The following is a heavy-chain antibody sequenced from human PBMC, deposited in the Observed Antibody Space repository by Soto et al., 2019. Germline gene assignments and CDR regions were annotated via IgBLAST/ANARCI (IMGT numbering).Heavy chain of an antibody. D-gene: IGHD6-19*01. CDR2: IYWNDDK. CDR1: GFSLSIAGVG. CDR3: AHRYASGWLFDYFDF. J-gene: IGHJ4*02. V-gene: IGHV2-5*01. Sequence: QMTLKESGPTLVKPTETLTLTCTFSGFSLSIAGVGVGWIRRPPGKALEWLALIYWNDDKRYSPSLKSRLTITKDTFKNQVVLTMTHMDPMDTATYYCAHRYASGWLFDYFDFWGQGALVTVSS.